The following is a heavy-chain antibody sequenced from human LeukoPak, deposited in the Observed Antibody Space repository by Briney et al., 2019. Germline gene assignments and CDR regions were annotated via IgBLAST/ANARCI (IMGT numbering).Heavy chain of an antibody. D-gene: IGHD1-7*01. CDR2: INPSGGST. CDR3: ARDPTGITGTTVEYYFDY. J-gene: IGHJ4*02. CDR1: GYTFTSYY. V-gene: IGHV1-46*01. Sequence: SVKVSCKASGYTFTSYYMHWVRQAPGQGLEWMGIINPSGGSTSYAQKFQGRVTMTRDTSTSTVYMELSSLRSEDTAVYYCARDPTGITGTTVEYYFDYWGQGTLVTVSS.